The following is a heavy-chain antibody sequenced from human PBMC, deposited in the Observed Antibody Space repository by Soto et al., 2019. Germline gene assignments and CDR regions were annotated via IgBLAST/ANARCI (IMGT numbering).Heavy chain of an antibody. V-gene: IGHV4-31*03. D-gene: IGHD6-6*01. CDR1: GGSISSGGYY. CDR2: IYYSGST. J-gene: IGHJ6*02. Sequence: QVQLQESGPGLVKPSQTLSLTCTVSGGSISSGGYYWSWIRQHPGKGLEWIGYIYYSGSTYYNPSLKSRVTISVHTSKNPFSLKLSSVTAADTAVYYCARVSYSSSPRYYYSGMHVWGQGTTVTVSS. CDR3: ARVSYSSSPRYYYSGMHV.